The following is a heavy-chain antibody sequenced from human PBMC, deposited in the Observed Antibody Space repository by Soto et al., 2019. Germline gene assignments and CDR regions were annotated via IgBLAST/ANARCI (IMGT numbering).Heavy chain of an antibody. V-gene: IGHV1-24*01. J-gene: IGHJ4*02. D-gene: IGHD3-10*01. CDR1: GYTLTELS. CDR3: ATFVGATTVIRGSPRDS. Sequence: ASVRVSCKVSGYTLTELSMHWVRQAPGKGLEWMGGFDPEDGETIYAQKFQGRVTMTEDTSTDTAYMELSSLRSEDTAVYYCATFVGATTVIRGSPRDSWGQGTLVTVSS. CDR2: FDPEDGET.